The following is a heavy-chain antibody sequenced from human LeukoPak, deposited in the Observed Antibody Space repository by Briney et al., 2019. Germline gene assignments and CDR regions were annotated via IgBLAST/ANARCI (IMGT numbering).Heavy chain of an antibody. CDR3: ARDYRVHIVVVTAIPYMDV. CDR2: INHSGST. D-gene: IGHD2-21*02. Sequence: PSETLSLTCAVYGGSFSGYYWSWIRQPPGKGLEWIGEINHSGSTNYNPSLKSRVTISVDTSKNQFSLKLSSVTAEDTAVYYCARDYRVHIVVVTAIPYMDVWGQGTTVTVSS. J-gene: IGHJ6*02. V-gene: IGHV4-34*01. CDR1: GGSFSGYY.